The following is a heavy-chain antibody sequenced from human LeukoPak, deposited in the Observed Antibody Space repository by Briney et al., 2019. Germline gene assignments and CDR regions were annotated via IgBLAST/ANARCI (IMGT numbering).Heavy chain of an antibody. CDR2: ISGSGGGT. CDR1: GFTFTGYD. Sequence: PGGSLRLSCAASGFTFTGYDMTWVCQAPGKGLEWVSGISGSGGGTYYADSVKGRFTISRDNSKNTLYLQMNSLRAEDTAVYYCAKDQLWGIAAAGTNWFDPWGQGTLVTVSS. V-gene: IGHV3-23*01. J-gene: IGHJ5*02. D-gene: IGHD6-13*01. CDR3: AKDQLWGIAAAGTNWFDP.